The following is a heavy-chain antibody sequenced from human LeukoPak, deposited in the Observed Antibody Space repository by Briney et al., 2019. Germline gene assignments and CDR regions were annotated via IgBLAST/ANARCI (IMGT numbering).Heavy chain of an antibody. Sequence: GESLKISCKGSGYSFTSYWIGWVRQMPGKGLKWMGIIYPGDSDTRYSPSFEGQVTISADKSISTAYLQWSSLKALDTAMYYCARRAYCGGDCYVDYWGQGTLVTVSS. CDR1: GYSFTSYW. CDR2: IYPGDSDT. J-gene: IGHJ4*02. V-gene: IGHV5-51*01. D-gene: IGHD2-21*02. CDR3: ARRAYCGGDCYVDY.